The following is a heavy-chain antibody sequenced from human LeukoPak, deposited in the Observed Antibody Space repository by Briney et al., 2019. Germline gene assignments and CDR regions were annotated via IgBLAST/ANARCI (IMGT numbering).Heavy chain of an antibody. CDR1: GYTFTSYY. CDR2: INPSGGST. CDR3: ARDYYDSSGYSD. J-gene: IGHJ4*02. Sequence: GASVTVSCKASGYTFTSYYMHWLRQAPGQGLEWMGIINPSGGSTTYAQKFQGRVTMTRDMSTSTVYMELSSLRSEDTAVYYCARDYYDSSGYSDWGQGTLVTVSS. V-gene: IGHV1-46*01. D-gene: IGHD3-22*01.